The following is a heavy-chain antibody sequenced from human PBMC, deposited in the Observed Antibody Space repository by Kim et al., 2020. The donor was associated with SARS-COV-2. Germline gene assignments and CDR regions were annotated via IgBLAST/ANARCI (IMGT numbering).Heavy chain of an antibody. V-gene: IGHV1-46*01. Sequence: SYAQKFQGRVTMTRDTSTSTVYMELSSLRSEDTAVYYCARYHDYSNYADYWGQGTLVTVSS. CDR3: ARYHDYSNYADY. D-gene: IGHD4-4*01. J-gene: IGHJ4*02.